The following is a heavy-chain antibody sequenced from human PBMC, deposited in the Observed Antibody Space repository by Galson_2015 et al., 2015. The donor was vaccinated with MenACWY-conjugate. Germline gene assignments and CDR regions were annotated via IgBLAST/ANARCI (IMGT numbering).Heavy chain of an antibody. V-gene: IGHV5-51*01. CDR2: ISPGDSNT. J-gene: IGHJ6*02. D-gene: IGHD1-26*01. CDR1: GYSFTTYW. Sequence: QSGAEVKKPGESLQISCTTTGYSFTTYWIAWVRQMPGKGLEWMGLISPGDSNTRYSPSFQGQVTISADKSISTAYLQWNSLQASDTAMYYCARHPPGGRGMDVWGQGTTVTVSS. CDR3: ARHPPGGRGMDV.